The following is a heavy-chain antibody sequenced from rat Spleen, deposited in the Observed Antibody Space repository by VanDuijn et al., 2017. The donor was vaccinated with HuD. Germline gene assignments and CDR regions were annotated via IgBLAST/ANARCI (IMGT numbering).Heavy chain of an antibody. V-gene: IGHV5-19*01. CDR2: ISPSGDIT. J-gene: IGHJ3*01. CDR1: GFTVSDFG. CDR3: TTSNWFAY. Sequence: EVQLVETGGGLVQPGRSLKLSCAASGFTVSDFGFHWIRQAPPKGLEWVASISPSGDITYYRDSVKGRFTISRDNAKISLYLQMASLRSGDTATYYCTTSNWFAYWGQGTLVTVSS.